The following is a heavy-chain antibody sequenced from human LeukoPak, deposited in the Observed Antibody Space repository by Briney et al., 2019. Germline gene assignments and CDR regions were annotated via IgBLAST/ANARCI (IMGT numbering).Heavy chain of an antibody. CDR2: LSGSGTAT. D-gene: IGHD2-21*01. Sequence: GGSLRLSCEASQFTFSRFAMSWIRQAPGTGLEWVSTLSGSGTATYYADSVKGRFTTSRDNSKDTLYLQMDNLRADDTAVYYCAKHLGSHSFLFYYMDVWGTGTSVNVSS. CDR1: QFTFSRFA. J-gene: IGHJ6*03. CDR3: AKHLGSHSFLFYYMDV. V-gene: IGHV3-23*01.